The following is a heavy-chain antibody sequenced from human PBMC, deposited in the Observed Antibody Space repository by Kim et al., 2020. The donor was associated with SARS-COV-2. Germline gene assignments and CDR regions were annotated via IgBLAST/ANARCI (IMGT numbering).Heavy chain of an antibody. CDR1: GFTFSDFD. Sequence: GGSLRLSCAASGFTFSDFDIHWVRQAPGKGLEWVSGIYWNSVILGYADPVKGRFTISTDNASNTLYLQMKSLRTADTALFYCVADRGFNYFAMDAWGEGT. V-gene: IGHV3-9*01. CDR2: IYWNSVIL. CDR3: VADRGFNYFAMDA. J-gene: IGHJ6*02. D-gene: IGHD3-10*01.